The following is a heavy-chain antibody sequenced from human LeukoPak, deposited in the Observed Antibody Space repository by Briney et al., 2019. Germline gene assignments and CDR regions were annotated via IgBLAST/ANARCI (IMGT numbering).Heavy chain of an antibody. CDR2: INHSGST. CDR1: GGSFSGYY. D-gene: IGHD3-22*01. V-gene: IGHV4-34*01. J-gene: IGHJ4*02. CDR3: ARTKTYYYDSSGYYYDY. Sequence: SETLSLTCAVYGGSFSGYYWSWIRQPPGKGLEWIGEINHSGSTNYNPSLKSRVTISVDTPKNQFSLKLSSVTAADTAVYYCARTKTYYYDSSGYYYDYWGQGTLVTVSS.